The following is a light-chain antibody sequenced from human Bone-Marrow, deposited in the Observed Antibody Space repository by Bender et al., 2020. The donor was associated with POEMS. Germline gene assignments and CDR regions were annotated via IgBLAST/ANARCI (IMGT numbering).Light chain of an antibody. CDR1: GSNIGAGYD. CDR3: QSYDISLSGL. V-gene: IGLV1-40*01. CDR2: DST. Sequence: QSVLTQPPSVSGTPGQRVTISCSGSGSNIGAGYDVHWYRQVPGTAPKLVIYDSTNRPSGVPDRFSGSRSGTSASLAITGLQADDEADYYCQSYDISLSGLFGGGTKLTVL. J-gene: IGLJ2*01.